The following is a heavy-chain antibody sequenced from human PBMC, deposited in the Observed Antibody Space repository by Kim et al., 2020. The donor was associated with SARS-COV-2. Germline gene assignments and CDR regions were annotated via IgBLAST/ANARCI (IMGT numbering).Heavy chain of an antibody. CDR1: GGSISFYY. Sequence: SETLSLTCSVSGGSISFYYLSWIRQPPGKGLEWIGYMSFTGTASYSPSLKGRVTMSVDTSHNHFSLSLSSLTAADTAVYYCARHLGGQYLYGLDVWGQGT. CDR3: ARHLGGQYLYGLDV. J-gene: IGHJ6*02. D-gene: IGHD3-16*01. V-gene: IGHV4-59*08. CDR2: MSFTGTA.